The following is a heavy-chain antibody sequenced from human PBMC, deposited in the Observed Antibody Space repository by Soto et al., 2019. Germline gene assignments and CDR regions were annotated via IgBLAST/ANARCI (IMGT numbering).Heavy chain of an antibody. CDR1: GGTFSSYA. Sequence: QVQLVQSGAEVKKPGSSVKVSCKASGGTFSSYAISWVRQAPGQGLEWMGGIIPIFGTANYAQKFQGRVTITSDESTNTAYMELSRLRSEDTAVYYCARGANGVFWFDPGGQGTLVTVSS. J-gene: IGHJ5*02. V-gene: IGHV1-69*19. CDR3: ARGANGVFWFDP. CDR2: IIPIFGTA. D-gene: IGHD2-8*01.